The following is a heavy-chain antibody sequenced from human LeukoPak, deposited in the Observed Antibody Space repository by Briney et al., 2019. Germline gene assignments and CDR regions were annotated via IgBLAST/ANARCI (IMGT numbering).Heavy chain of an antibody. CDR1: GFTFSSYS. CDR2: ISSSSSYI. Sequence: GGSLRLSCAASGFTFSSYSMNWVRQAPGKGLEWVSFISSSSSYIYYADSVKGRFTISRDNAKNSLYLQMNSLRAEDTAVYYCGGGQKRRQQLFRGFFDYGGREPW. V-gene: IGHV3-21*01. CDR3: GGGQKRRQQLFRGFFDY. J-gene: IGHJ4*02. D-gene: IGHD6-13*01.